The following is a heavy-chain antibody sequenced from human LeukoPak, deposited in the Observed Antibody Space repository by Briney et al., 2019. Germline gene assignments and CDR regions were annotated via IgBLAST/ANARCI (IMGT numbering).Heavy chain of an antibody. D-gene: IGHD3-10*01. CDR3: ASLWFGELSPGMDV. CDR2: INHSGST. Sequence: PSETLSLTCAVYGGSFSGYYWSWLRQPPGKGLEWIGEINHSGSTNYNPSLKSRVTISVDTSKNQFSLKLSSVTAADTAVYYCASLWFGELSPGMDVWGQGTTVTVSS. V-gene: IGHV4-34*01. J-gene: IGHJ6*02. CDR1: GGSFSGYY.